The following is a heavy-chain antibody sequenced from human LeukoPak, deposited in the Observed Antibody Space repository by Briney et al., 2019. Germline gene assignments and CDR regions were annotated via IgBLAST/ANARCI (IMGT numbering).Heavy chain of an antibody. CDR2: ISAYNGNT. CDR1: GYTFTSYG. Sequence: AASVKVSCKASGYTFTSYGISRVRQAPGQGLEWMGWISAYNGNTNYAQKLQGRVTMTTDTSTSTAYMELRSLRSDDTAVYYCASAESGSSWYWFDPWGQGTLVTVSS. CDR3: ASAESGSSWYWFDP. V-gene: IGHV1-18*01. D-gene: IGHD6-13*01. J-gene: IGHJ5*02.